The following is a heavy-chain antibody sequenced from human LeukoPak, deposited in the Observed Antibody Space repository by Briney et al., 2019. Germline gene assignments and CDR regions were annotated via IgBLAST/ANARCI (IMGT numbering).Heavy chain of an antibody. V-gene: IGHV3-7*01. D-gene: IGHD2-15*01. CDR3: ARVLAGRCDGSPCYPVFDL. J-gene: IGHJ4*02. CDR2: IKQEGSDK. Sequence: GGSLRLSRVASEFTLSIHWMSGVRQPRGKGLELVANIKQEGSDKYYVDSVKGRFINCRENAYHSVYLQMNSLRADDTAVYYCARVLAGRCDGSPCYPVFDLWGQGTLVTVSS. CDR1: EFTLSIHW.